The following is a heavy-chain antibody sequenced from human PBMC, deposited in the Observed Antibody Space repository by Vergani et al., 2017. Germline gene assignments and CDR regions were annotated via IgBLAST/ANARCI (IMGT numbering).Heavy chain of an antibody. J-gene: IGHJ5*02. CDR1: FDSIRNLY. CDR3: ASDTHSGQRADR. V-gene: IGHV4-59*11. Sequence: QVQLQESGPGLVKSSETLSLTFSVPFDSIRNLYCNWIRQPPGKGLGWIGSIHYSENPNYNPSLKTRVTISVDTSKNQFSLTLTSVTAADTAVYYCASDTHSGQRADRWGQGILVTVTS. D-gene: IGHD6-19*01. CDR2: IHYSENP.